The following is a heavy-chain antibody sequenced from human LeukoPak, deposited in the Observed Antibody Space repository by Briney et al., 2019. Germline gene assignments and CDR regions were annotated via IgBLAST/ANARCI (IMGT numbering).Heavy chain of an antibody. Sequence: ASVKVSCKPSGYTFTGYYIHWVRQAPGQGLEWMGWINPSSGGTNYPQKFQGRVTMTRDTSLSTAYMELSRLRSDDTAVYYCARDTSSGWSFLLNWFDPWGQGTLVTVSS. CDR3: ARDTSSGWSFLLNWFDP. J-gene: IGHJ5*02. CDR1: GYTFTGYY. CDR2: INPSSGGT. D-gene: IGHD6-19*01. V-gene: IGHV1-2*02.